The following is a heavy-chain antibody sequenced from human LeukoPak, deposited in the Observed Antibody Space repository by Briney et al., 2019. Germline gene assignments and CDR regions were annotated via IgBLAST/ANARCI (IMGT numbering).Heavy chain of an antibody. J-gene: IGHJ4*02. CDR3: AKAAKLYRSSTSCSYFDY. V-gene: IGHV3-30*18. CDR1: GFTFSSYG. CDR2: ISYDGSSK. Sequence: GGSLRLSCAASGFTFSSYGMHWVRQAPGKGLEWVAVISYDGSSKYYADSVKGRFTISRDNSKNTLYLQMNSLRAEDTAVYYCAKAAKLYRSSTSCSYFDYWGQGTLVTVSS. D-gene: IGHD2-2*01.